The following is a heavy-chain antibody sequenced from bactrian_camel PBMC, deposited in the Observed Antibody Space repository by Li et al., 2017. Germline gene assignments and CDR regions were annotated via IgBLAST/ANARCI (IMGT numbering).Heavy chain of an antibody. Sequence: HVQLVESGGGSVQAGGSLRLSCAASGATASSYCLGWVRQAPGKEVEWVAGITSLPSLFRAASYADSVKGRFTISKDNAKNTLYLQMNSLKPEDTAMYYCTARYEFGLGACRGVGGLGFWGQGTQVTVS. CDR2: ITSLPSLFRAA. V-gene: IGHV3S6*01. D-gene: IGHD1*01. J-gene: IGHJ6*01. CDR1: GATASSYC. CDR3: TARYEFGLGACRGVGGLGF.